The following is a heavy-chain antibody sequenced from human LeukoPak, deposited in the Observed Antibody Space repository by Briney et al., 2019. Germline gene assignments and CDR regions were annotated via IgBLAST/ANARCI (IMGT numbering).Heavy chain of an antibody. CDR2: IWNDGSKE. CDR1: GFTFGYYG. V-gene: IGHV3-33*01. J-gene: IGHJ4*02. Sequence: RPGGSLRLSCAASGFTFGYYGMNWVRQAPGKGLERVTLIWNDGSKEYYADSVKGRFTVSRDNSRNTLYLQMNSLRAEDTAVYYCARCVYGVSTYYFDYWGQGNLVTVSS. CDR3: ARCVYGVSTYYFDY. D-gene: IGHD4-17*01.